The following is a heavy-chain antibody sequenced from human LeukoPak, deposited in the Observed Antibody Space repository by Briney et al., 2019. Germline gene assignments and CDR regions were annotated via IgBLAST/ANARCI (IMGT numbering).Heavy chain of an antibody. CDR1: GGSISSYY. J-gene: IGHJ4*02. D-gene: IGHD5-18*01. V-gene: IGHV4-59*01. CDR2: IYYSGST. Sequence: SETLSLTCTVSGGSISSYYWSWIRQPPGKGLEWIGYIYYSGSTNYNPSLKSRVTISVDTSKNQFSLKLSSVTAADTAVYYCARVRSYGKGAPHFDYWGQGTLVTVSS. CDR3: ARVRSYGKGAPHFDY.